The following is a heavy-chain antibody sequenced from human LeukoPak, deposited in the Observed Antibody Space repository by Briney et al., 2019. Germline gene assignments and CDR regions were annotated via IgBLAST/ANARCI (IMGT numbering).Heavy chain of an antibody. V-gene: IGHV3-23*01. D-gene: IGHD2/OR15-2a*01. Sequence: PGGSLRLSSAASGFTSSSYGMRWVRQPPGKGLEWVSAITGSGGSTYYADSVKGRWTIARDNSKTTVYLQMHSLRAEDTALYYCAKANRNYYGMDVWGQGTTVTVSS. CDR2: ITGSGGST. CDR3: AKANRNYYGMDV. J-gene: IGHJ6*02. CDR1: GFTSSSYG.